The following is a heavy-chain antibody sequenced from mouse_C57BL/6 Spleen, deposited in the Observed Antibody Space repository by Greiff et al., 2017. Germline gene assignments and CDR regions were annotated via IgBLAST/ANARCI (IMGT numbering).Heavy chain of an antibody. D-gene: IGHD2-4*01. CDR1: GYTFPSYT. Sequence: QVQLQQSGAELARPGASVKMSCKASGYTFPSYTLHWVKQRPGQGLEWIGYINPSSGYTKYNQKFKDKATLTADKSSSTAYMQLSSLTSEDSAVYYCARSGDYAWFADWGQGTLVTVSA. CDR2: INPSSGYT. CDR3: ARSGDYAWFAD. J-gene: IGHJ3*01. V-gene: IGHV1-4*01.